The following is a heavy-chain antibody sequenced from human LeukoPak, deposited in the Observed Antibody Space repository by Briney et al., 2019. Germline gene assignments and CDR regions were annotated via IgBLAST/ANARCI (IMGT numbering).Heavy chain of an antibody. D-gene: IGHD1-26*01. CDR3: ARLGIVGAAVDY. V-gene: IGHV3-30-3*01. J-gene: IGHJ4*02. Sequence: PGGSLRLSCAASGFTFSSYAMRWVRQAPGKGLEWVAVISYDGSNKYYADSVKGRFTISRDNSKNTLYLQMNSLRAEDTAVYYCARLGIVGAAVDYWGQGTLVTVSS. CDR2: ISYDGSNK. CDR1: GFTFSSYA.